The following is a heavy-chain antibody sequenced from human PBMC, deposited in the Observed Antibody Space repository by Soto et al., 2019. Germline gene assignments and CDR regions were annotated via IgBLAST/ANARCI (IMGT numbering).Heavy chain of an antibody. CDR3: AKDGITMVRGVTYFDY. J-gene: IGHJ4*02. V-gene: IGHV3-74*01. Sequence: GGSLRLSCAASGFTFSSYWMHWVRQAPGKGLVWVSRINSDGSSTSYADSVKGRFTISRDNSKNTLYLQMNSLRAEDTAVYYCAKDGITMVRGVTYFDYWGQGTLVTVSS. CDR1: GFTFSSYW. CDR2: INSDGSST. D-gene: IGHD3-10*01.